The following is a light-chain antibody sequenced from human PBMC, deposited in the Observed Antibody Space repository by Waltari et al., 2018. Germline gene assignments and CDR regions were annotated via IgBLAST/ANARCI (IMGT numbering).Light chain of an antibody. Sequence: DIQLTQSPSFLSASVGDRVTITCRASQGISSYLAWYQQKPGKAPKLLINAASTLQSGVPSRFSGSGSGTKFTLTISSLQPEDYATYYCQQVNSYPLTFGGGTKVEIK. V-gene: IGKV1-9*01. CDR3: QQVNSYPLT. J-gene: IGKJ4*01. CDR2: AAS. CDR1: QGISSY.